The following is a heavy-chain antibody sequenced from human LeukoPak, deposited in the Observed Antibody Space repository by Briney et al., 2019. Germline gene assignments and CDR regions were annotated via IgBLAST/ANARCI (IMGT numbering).Heavy chain of an antibody. V-gene: IGHV1-46*01. CDR3: ARPYSYETSNYYYFEY. CDR2: INPSGGTT. Sequence: ASVKVSCKASGYTFTTYYIHWVRQAPGQGLERVGTINPSGGTTSYAQKFQGRVTMTRDTSTNTVYMELSSLRSEDTAVYYCARPYSYETSNYYYFEYWGQGTLVTVSS. CDR1: GYTFTTYY. J-gene: IGHJ4*02. D-gene: IGHD3-22*01.